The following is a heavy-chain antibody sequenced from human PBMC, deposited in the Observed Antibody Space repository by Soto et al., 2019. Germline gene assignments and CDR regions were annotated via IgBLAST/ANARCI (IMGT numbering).Heavy chain of an antibody. D-gene: IGHD5-12*01. CDR3: ARDPGSEGYVYYGVDV. J-gene: IGHJ6*02. Sequence: GASVKVSCKASGYTFTSYGISWVRQAPGQGLEWMGWISAYNGNTNYAQKLQGRVTMTTDTSTSTAYMELRSLRSDDTAGYYCARDPGSEGYVYYGVDVWGQGTTVTVSS. CDR1: GYTFTSYG. CDR2: ISAYNGNT. V-gene: IGHV1-18*04.